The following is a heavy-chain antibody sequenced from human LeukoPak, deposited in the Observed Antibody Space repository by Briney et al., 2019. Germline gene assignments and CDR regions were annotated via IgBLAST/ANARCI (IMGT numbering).Heavy chain of an antibody. J-gene: IGHJ4*02. D-gene: IGHD3-10*01. CDR2: INPTSGSA. CDR1: GYTFSGYS. CDR3: ARDWAHGSFDY. Sequence: ASVKVSCKASGYTFSGYSMHWVRQAPGQGPEWMGMINPTSGSATYAQKFQGSVTMTRDTSTSTLYMELSSLRSDDTAVYYCARDWAHGSFDYWGQGTSLTVSS. V-gene: IGHV1-46*01.